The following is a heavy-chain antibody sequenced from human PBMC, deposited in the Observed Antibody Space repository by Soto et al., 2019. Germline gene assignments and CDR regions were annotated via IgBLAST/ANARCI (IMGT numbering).Heavy chain of an antibody. Sequence: EVQLVESGGGLVKPGGSLRLSCAASGFTFSNAWMNWVRQAPGKGLEWVGRIKSKTDGGTTDYAAPVKGRFTISRYDSKNTLYLQMNSLKTEDTAVYYCTTSRWYSSSPDYWGQGTLVTVSS. J-gene: IGHJ4*02. D-gene: IGHD6-6*01. CDR1: GFTFSNAW. CDR2: IKSKTDGGTT. V-gene: IGHV3-15*07. CDR3: TTSRWYSSSPDY.